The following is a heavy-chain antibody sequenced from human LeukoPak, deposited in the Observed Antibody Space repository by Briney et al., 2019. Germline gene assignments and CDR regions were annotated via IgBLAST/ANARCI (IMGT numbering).Heavy chain of an antibody. V-gene: IGHV3-20*04. CDR3: ARDRLDIVATAWAYYYYYMDV. CDR2: INWNGGST. CDR1: GVTFSNYA. J-gene: IGHJ6*03. D-gene: IGHD5-12*01. Sequence: GGSLRLSCAASGVTFSNYAMSWVRQAPGKGLEWVSGINWNGGSTGYADSVKGRFTISRDNAKNSLYLQMNSLRAEDTALYYCARDRLDIVATAWAYYYYYMDVWGKGTTVTVFS.